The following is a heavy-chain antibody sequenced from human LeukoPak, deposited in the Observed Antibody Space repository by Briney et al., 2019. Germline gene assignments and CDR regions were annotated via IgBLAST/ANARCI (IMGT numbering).Heavy chain of an antibody. V-gene: IGHV1-2*02. CDR3: TTNAAALDY. CDR1: GYTFTDHY. D-gene: IGHD6-13*01. CDR2: MNPSDNGV. Sequence: ASVKVSCKASGYTFTDHYIHWVRQAPGQGLEWMGWMNPSDNGVNYAQKFQGRVAMTRDTSISTTYVEVTRLTSDDTAVYYCTTNAAALDYWGQGTLVTVSS. J-gene: IGHJ4*02.